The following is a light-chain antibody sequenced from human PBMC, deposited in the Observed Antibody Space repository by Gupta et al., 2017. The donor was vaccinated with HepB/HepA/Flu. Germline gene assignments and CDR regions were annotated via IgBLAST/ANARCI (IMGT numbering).Light chain of an antibody. J-gene: IGKJ1*01. CDR2: GAS. V-gene: IGKV3-20*01. Sequence: ENVLTQSPGTLSLSPGERATLSCRASQRVSSTYLAWYQQKPGQAPRLLIYGASSRGTDLPGRCSARGLGTHLTLTISRLDPQIFTVYYCQQYSSAWTPGPPTKLEI. CDR1: QRVSSTY. CDR3: QQYSSAWT.